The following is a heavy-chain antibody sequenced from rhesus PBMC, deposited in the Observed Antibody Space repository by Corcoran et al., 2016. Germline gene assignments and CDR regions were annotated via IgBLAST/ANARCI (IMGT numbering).Heavy chain of an antibody. V-gene: IGHV4-160*01. CDR1: GGVVSCYW. J-gene: IGHJ4*01. D-gene: IGHD6-31*01. CDR2: IRSGGST. CDR3: ARDHPGSSGFFDY. Sequence: QVQLQQWGEGLVKPSETLSLPCAVYGGVVSCYWWGWIRRPPGKGLEWIGRIRSGGSTNYNPSLKSRVTISIDTSKNQFSLKLSSVTAADTAVYYCARDHPGSSGFFDYWGQGVLVTVSS.